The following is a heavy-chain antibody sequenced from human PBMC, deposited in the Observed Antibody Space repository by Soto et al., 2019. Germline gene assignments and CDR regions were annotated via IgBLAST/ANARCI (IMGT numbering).Heavy chain of an antibody. CDR3: ARDRDGNVDTDPKDY. V-gene: IGHV1-18*04. CDR1: GYTFTSYD. CDR2: ISAYNGNT. Sequence: QVQLVQSGGEVKKPGASVKVSCKASGYTFTSYDINWVRQAPGQGLEWMGWISAYNGNTNYAQKFQGRVTMTTATATSTAYMELRSLRSDDTAVYYCARDRDGNVDTDPKDYWGQGTLVTVSS. J-gene: IGHJ4*02. D-gene: IGHD5-18*01.